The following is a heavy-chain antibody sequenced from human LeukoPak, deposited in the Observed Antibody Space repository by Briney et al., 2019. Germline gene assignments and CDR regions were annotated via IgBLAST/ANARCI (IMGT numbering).Heavy chain of an antibody. J-gene: IGHJ5*02. V-gene: IGHV3-9*01. Sequence: PGRSLRLSCAGSGFIFNNYAMHWVRQPPGKGLEWVSGISWNSGSIDCADSVKGRFTISRDNAKTTVYLQMNSLRAEDTAVYYCEKDDKYAPSSWGQGTLVTVS. D-gene: IGHD2-2*01. CDR2: ISWNSGSI. CDR1: GFIFNNYA. CDR3: EKDDKYAPSS.